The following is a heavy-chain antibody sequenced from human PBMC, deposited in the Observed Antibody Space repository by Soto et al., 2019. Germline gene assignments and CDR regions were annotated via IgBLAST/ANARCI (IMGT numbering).Heavy chain of an antibody. Sequence: ASVKVSCKASCYTFTNYDISWVRQAPGQGLEWMGWITTYNGNTNYAQKLQGRVTMTTDTSTSTAYMELRSLRSDDTAVYYCARYTYSNYERGYWGQGTLVTVSS. J-gene: IGHJ4*02. V-gene: IGHV1-18*04. CDR1: CYTFTNYD. D-gene: IGHD4-4*01. CDR2: ITTYNGNT. CDR3: ARYTYSNYERGY.